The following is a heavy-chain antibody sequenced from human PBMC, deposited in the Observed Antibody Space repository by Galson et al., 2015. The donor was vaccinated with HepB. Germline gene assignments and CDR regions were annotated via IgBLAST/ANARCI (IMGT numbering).Heavy chain of an antibody. J-gene: IGHJ4*02. V-gene: IGHV1-46*01. CDR2: INPSGGST. CDR1: GYTFTSYY. Sequence: SCKASGYTFTSYYMHWVRQAPGQGLEWMGIINPSGGSTSYAQKFQGRVTMTRDTSTSTVYMELSSLRSEDTAVYYCAREMRRITMIVVVITTPLGYWGQGTLVTVSS. D-gene: IGHD3-22*01. CDR3: AREMRRITMIVVVITTPLGY.